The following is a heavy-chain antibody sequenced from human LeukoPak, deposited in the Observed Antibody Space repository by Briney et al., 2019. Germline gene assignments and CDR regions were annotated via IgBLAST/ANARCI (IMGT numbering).Heavy chain of an antibody. CDR1: GYTFTIYG. V-gene: IGHV1-18*01. D-gene: IGHD2-2*02. CDR2: ISAYNGNT. J-gene: IGHJ4*02. CDR3: ARGRVDTTNIVVVPAAIQYFDY. Sequence: VASVNVTCKASGYTFTIYGISWGRQAPGQGLEWMGWISAYNGNTNYAQKLQGRVTMTTDTSTSTAYMELRSLRSEDTAVYYCARGRVDTTNIVVVPAAIQYFDYWGQGTLVTVSS.